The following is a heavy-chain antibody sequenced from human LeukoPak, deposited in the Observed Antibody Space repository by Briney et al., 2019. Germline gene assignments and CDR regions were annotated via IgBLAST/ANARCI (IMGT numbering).Heavy chain of an antibody. Sequence: PGGSLRLSCAASGFTFSNYAIHWVRQAPGKGLEWVAVISYDGSNKYYTDSVKGRFTISRDNSKNTLYLQMNSLRAEDTAVYYCAREGQWLAGSFDYWGQGTLVTVSS. D-gene: IGHD6-19*01. J-gene: IGHJ4*02. CDR3: AREGQWLAGSFDY. CDR2: ISYDGSNK. V-gene: IGHV3-30-3*01. CDR1: GFTFSNYA.